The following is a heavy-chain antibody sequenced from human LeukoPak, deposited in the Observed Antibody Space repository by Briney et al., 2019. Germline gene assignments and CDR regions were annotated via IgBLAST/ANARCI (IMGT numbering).Heavy chain of an antibody. CDR2: ISGSGGST. CDR1: GFTFSSYA. Sequence: GGSLRRSCAASGFTFSSYAMSWVRQAPGKGLEWVSAISGSGGSTYYADSVKGRFTISRDNAKDSLYLQMNSLRAEDTAVYYCARDPYSGSYGNYYYYFMDVWGKGTTVTISS. CDR3: ARDPYSGSYGNYYYYFMDV. V-gene: IGHV3-23*01. D-gene: IGHD1-26*01. J-gene: IGHJ6*03.